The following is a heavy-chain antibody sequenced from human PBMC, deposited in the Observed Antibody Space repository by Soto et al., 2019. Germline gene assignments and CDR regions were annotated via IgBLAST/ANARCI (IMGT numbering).Heavy chain of an antibody. Sequence: TSETLSLTCAVYGGSFSDSYYWGWIRQPPGKGLEWIGTIYYSGSTYYNPSLKSRVTISVDTSKNQFSLKLSSVTAADTAVYYCARHRPYHYSSSWYSFDYWGLGTLVTVSS. D-gene: IGHD6-13*01. J-gene: IGHJ4*02. CDR3: ARHRPYHYSSSWYSFDY. CDR2: IYYSGST. CDR1: GGSFSDSYY. V-gene: IGHV4-39*01.